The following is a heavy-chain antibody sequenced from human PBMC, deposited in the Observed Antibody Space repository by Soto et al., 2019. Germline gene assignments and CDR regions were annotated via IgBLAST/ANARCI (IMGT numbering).Heavy chain of an antibody. D-gene: IGHD3-3*01. CDR3: ARGPKGDFWTLTSFDP. V-gene: IGHV4-34*01. CDR1: GGSFSGYY. CDR2: INHSGST. Sequence: SETLSLTLAVHGGSFSGYYWSWIRQPPLKGLEWIGEINHSGSTNYNPSLTSRVTISVDTSKNQFSLKLSSVTAADTAVYYCARGPKGDFWTLTSFDPWGQGTLPTDSS. J-gene: IGHJ5*02.